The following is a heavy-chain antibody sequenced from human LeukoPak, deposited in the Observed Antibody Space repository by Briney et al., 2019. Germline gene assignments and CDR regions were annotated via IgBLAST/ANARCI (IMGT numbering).Heavy chain of an antibody. CDR1: GYTFTGYY. J-gene: IGHJ4*02. D-gene: IGHD2-2*01. CDR3: ARDLFGSLGYCSSTSCYPMYYFDY. V-gene: IGHV1-2*02. CDR2: INPNSGGT. Sequence: ASVKVSCKASGYTFTGYYMHWVRQAPGQGLEWMEWINPNSGGTNYAQKFQGRVTMTRDTSISTAYMELSRLRSDDTAVYYCARDLFGSLGYCSSTSCYPMYYFDYWGQGTLVTVSS.